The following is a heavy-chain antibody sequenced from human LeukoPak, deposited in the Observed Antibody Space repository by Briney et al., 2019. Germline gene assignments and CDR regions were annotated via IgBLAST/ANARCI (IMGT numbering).Heavy chain of an antibody. Sequence: KTSETLSLTCAVYGDSLSGYYWTWIRQPPGKGLEWIGETNHSGSTNYNPSLKSRVTISVDTSKNQFSLNLTPVTAADMAIYYCATNVPGTTYFDPWGQGTLVTVSP. CDR3: ATNVPGTTYFDP. V-gene: IGHV4-34*01. D-gene: IGHD1-14*01. CDR2: TNHSGST. J-gene: IGHJ4*02. CDR1: GDSLSGYY.